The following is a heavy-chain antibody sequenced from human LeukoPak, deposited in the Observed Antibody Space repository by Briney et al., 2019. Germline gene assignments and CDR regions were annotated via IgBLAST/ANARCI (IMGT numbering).Heavy chain of an antibody. CDR1: GFTFSNYW. CDR3: TREGSSWGFYFDY. J-gene: IGHJ4*02. Sequence: GGSLRLSCGASGFTFSNYWMSWVRQAPGKGLEWVGNIKEDGNEKHLVDSVKGRFTISRDNAKNSLYLQMNSLRGEDTAVYYCTREGSSWGFYFDYCGQGALVTVSS. V-gene: IGHV3-7*04. CDR2: IKEDGNEK. D-gene: IGHD6-13*01.